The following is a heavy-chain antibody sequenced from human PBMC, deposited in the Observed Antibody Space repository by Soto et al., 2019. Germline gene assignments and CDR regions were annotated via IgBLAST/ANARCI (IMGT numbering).Heavy chain of an antibody. Sequence: SAPMSLTCSVPGFSIVSYLWSWIRQPPGRGLEWIGYTYHRGSTNYSPSLKSRVDISLATSENQFSLTVSSVTAADTALEYSATIHCYRRHVDYSGQ. CDR1: GFSIVSYL. J-gene: IGHJ4*02. V-gene: IGHV4-59*01. CDR3: ATIHCYRRHVDY. D-gene: IGHD5-12*01. CDR2: TYHRGST.